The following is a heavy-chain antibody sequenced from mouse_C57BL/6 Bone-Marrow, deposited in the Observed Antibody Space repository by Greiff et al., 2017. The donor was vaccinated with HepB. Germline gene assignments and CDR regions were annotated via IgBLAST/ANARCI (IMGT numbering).Heavy chain of an antibody. V-gene: IGHV1-64*01. Sequence: QVQLKQPGAELEKPGASVKLSCKASGYTFTSYWMHWVKQRPGQGLEWIGMIHPNSGSTNYNEKFKSKATLTVDKSSSTAYMQLSSLTSEDSAVYYLSRDYGSYAMDYWGQGTSVTVSS. CDR3: SRDYGSYAMDY. D-gene: IGHD1-1*01. CDR1: GYTFTSYW. CDR2: IHPNSGST. J-gene: IGHJ4*01.